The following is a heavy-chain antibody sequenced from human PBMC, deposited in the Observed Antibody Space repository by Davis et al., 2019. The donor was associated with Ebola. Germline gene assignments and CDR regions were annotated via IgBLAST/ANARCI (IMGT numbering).Heavy chain of an antibody. CDR3: ARDAAHYYYYGMDV. V-gene: IGHV4-39*07. Sequence: PSETLSLTCTVSGGSISSSSYYWGWIRQPPGKGLEWIGSIYYSGSTNYNPSLKSRVTISVDTSKNQFSLKLSSVTAADTAVYYCARDAAHYYYYGMDVWGKGTTVTVSS. CDR1: GGSISSSSYY. CDR2: IYYSGST. J-gene: IGHJ6*04.